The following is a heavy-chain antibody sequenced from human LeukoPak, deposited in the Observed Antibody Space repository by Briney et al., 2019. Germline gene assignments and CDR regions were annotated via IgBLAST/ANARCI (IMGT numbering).Heavy chain of an antibody. CDR3: AMRALYSYTSYFDY. CDR2: IYYSGST. CDR1: GGSISSGGYY. D-gene: IGHD5-18*01. J-gene: IGHJ4*02. V-gene: IGHV4-31*03. Sequence: SQTLSLTCTVSGGSISSGGYYWSWLRQHPGKGLEWIGYIYYSGSTYYNPSLKSRFTITVHTSKNQFSLKLSSVTAADTAVYYCAMRALYSYTSYFDYWGQGTLVTVSS.